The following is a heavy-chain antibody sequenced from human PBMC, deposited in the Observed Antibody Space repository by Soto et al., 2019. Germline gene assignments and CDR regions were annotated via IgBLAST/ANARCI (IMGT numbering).Heavy chain of an antibody. Sequence: QVQLVESGGGVVQPERSLRLSCGASGFTFSIYGMHWVRQAPGKGLEWVALISSDGSYKYNADSVRGRFTISRDNSKNTLFLQMDSLRPDDTAVYYCAKDSGHYPYCDGRCYSLIDFWGQGTLVTVSS. V-gene: IGHV3-30*18. CDR2: ISSDGSYK. D-gene: IGHD2-21*02. CDR1: GFTFSIYG. J-gene: IGHJ4*02. CDR3: AKDSGHYPYCDGRCYSLIDF.